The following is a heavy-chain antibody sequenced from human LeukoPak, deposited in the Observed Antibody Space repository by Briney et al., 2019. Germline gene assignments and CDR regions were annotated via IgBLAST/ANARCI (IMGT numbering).Heavy chain of an antibody. Sequence: KPSETLSLTCTVPGGSISSSSYYWGWIRQPPRKGLGGIGRIFYSGSTYYNPSLKSRVTISVDTSKNQFSLKLSSVTAADTAVYYCARHDPNYDFWSGPHSHAFDIWGQGTMVTVSS. J-gene: IGHJ3*02. CDR3: ARHDPNYDFWSGPHSHAFDI. V-gene: IGHV4-39*01. CDR2: IFYSGST. D-gene: IGHD3-3*01. CDR1: GGSISSSSYY.